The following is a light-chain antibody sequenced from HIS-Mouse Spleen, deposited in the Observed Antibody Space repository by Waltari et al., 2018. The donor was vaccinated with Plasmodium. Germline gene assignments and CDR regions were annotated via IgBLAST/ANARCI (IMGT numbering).Light chain of an antibody. Sequence: SYVLTQPPSVSVAPGPTARITCGGNNLGSKSGHWYQQKPGQAPVLVVYDDRDRPSGIPERFSGSNSGNTATLTISRVEAGDEADYYCQVWDSSSDHPVFGGGTKLTVL. J-gene: IGLJ2*01. V-gene: IGLV3-21*02. CDR1: NLGSKS. CDR2: DDR. CDR3: QVWDSSSDHPV.